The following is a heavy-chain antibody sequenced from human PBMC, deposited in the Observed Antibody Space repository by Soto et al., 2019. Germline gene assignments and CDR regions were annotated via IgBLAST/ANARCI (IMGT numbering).Heavy chain of an antibody. Sequence: PGGSLRLSCAASGFTFSSYAMSWVRQAPGKGLEWVSAISGSGGSTYYADSVKGRFTISRDNSKNTLYLQMNSLRAEDTAVYYCARGWSDFWSVLYNGMDTWGLYTTVPVSS. J-gene: IGHJ6*02. D-gene: IGHD3-3*01. V-gene: IGHV3-23*01. CDR3: ARGWSDFWSVLYNGMDT. CDR1: GFTFSSYA. CDR2: ISGSGGST.